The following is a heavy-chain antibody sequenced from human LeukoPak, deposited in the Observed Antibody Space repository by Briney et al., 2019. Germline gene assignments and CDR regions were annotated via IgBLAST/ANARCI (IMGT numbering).Heavy chain of an antibody. CDR3: ATTPSSGWYFDY. CDR2: ISGRSSST. Sequence: PGGSLRLSCAASGFTFDDYAMHWVRHAPGKGLERVSAISGRSSSTYYADSVKGRFTISRDNSKNTLYLQMNSLRAEDTAVYYCATTPSSGWYFDYWGQGTLVTVSS. V-gene: IGHV3-23*01. J-gene: IGHJ4*02. CDR1: GFTFDDYA. D-gene: IGHD6-19*01.